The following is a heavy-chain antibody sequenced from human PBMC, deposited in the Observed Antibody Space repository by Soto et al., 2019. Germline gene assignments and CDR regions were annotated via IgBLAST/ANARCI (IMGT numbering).Heavy chain of an antibody. Sequence: GGSLRLSCAASGFTFSSYAMHWVRQAPGKGLEWVAVISYDGSNKYYADSVKGRFTISRDNSKNTLYLQMNSLRAEDTAVYYCARGDLAYGGKYFDYWGQGTLVTVSS. CDR1: GFTFSSYA. D-gene: IGHD3-16*01. CDR3: ARGDLAYGGKYFDY. V-gene: IGHV3-30-3*01. CDR2: ISYDGSNK. J-gene: IGHJ4*02.